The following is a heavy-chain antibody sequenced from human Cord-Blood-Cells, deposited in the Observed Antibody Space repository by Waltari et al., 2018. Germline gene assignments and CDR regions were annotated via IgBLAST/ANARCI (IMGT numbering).Heavy chain of an antibody. Sequence: QLQLQESGPGLVKPSETLSLTCTVSGGSISSSSYYWGWIRQPPGKGLEWIGSIYYSGSTYYSPSLKSRVTISVDTSKNQFSLKLSSVTAADTAVYYCAGSIAAASYYFDYWGQGTLVTVSS. V-gene: IGHV4-39*07. CDR3: AGSIAAASYYFDY. CDR1: GGSISSSSYY. D-gene: IGHD6-13*01. CDR2: IYYSGST. J-gene: IGHJ4*02.